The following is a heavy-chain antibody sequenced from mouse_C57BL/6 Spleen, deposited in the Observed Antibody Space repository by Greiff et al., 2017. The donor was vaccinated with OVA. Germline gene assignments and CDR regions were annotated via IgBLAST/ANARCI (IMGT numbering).Heavy chain of an antibody. J-gene: IGHJ4*01. CDR2: INPNNGGT. CDR1: GYTFTDYN. Sequence: EVQGVESGPELVKPGASVKIPCKASGYTFTDYNMDWVKQSHGKSLEWIGDINPNNGGTIYNQKFKGKATLPVDKSSSTAYMELRILTSEDTAVYDCARIYYGNYYARDYWGQGTSVTVSS. CDR3: ARIYYGNYYARDY. D-gene: IGHD2-1*01. V-gene: IGHV1-18*01.